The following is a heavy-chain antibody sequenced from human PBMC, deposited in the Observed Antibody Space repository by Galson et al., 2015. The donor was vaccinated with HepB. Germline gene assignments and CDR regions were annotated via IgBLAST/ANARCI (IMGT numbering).Heavy chain of an antibody. J-gene: IGHJ6*03. Sequence: SVKVSCKASGGTFSSFGISWVRQAPGQGLEWMGGIIPIFGTANYAQKFHGRVTITADESTSTAYMELSSLRSEDTAVYYCTKVWCSTSCYPAIGDYYYYMNVWGKGTTVTVSS. D-gene: IGHD2-2*01. CDR2: IIPIFGTA. V-gene: IGHV1-69*13. CDR3: TKVWCSTSCYPAIGDYYYYMNV. CDR1: GGTFSSFG.